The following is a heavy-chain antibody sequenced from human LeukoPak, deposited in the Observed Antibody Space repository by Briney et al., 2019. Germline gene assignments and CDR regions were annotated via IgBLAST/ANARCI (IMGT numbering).Heavy chain of an antibody. J-gene: IGHJ4*02. V-gene: IGHV4-39*01. Sequence: SETLSLTCTVSGGSISSSSYYWGWTRQPPGKGLEWIGSIYYGGSTYYNPSLKSRVTISVDTSKNQFSLKLSSVTAADTAVYYCVASVYYDFWSGYFGGYWGQGTLVTVSS. CDR3: VASVYYDFWSGYFGGY. CDR1: GGSISSSSYY. D-gene: IGHD3-3*01. CDR2: IYYGGST.